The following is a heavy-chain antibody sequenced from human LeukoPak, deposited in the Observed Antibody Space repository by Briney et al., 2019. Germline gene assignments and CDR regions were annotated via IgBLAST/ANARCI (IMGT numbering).Heavy chain of an antibody. CDR1: GGSINFYY. CDR3: ARHRDYYDT. V-gene: IGHV4-59*08. CDR2: IYSSGSA. J-gene: IGHJ4*01. Sequence: SETLSLTCTVSGGSINFYYWNWIRQPAGKGLEWIGYIYSSGSANYNPSLKSRVIISGDTSKNQISLNLTSVTAADTAVYFCARHRDYYDTWGHGTLVTVSS. D-gene: IGHD3-22*01.